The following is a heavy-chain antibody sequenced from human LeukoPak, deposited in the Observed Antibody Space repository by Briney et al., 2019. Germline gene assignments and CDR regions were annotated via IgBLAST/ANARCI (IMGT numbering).Heavy chain of an antibody. CDR3: ARGSRGTMVRFYNWFDP. CDR2: LYYSGST. J-gene: IGHJ5*02. CDR1: GGSISSGGYY. V-gene: IGHV4-31*03. D-gene: IGHD3-10*01. Sequence: SETLSLTCTVSGGSISSGGYYWSWIRQHPGKGLEWIGYLYYSGSTYYNPSLKSRVTISVDTSKNQFSLKLSSVTAADTPVYYCARGSRGTMVRFYNWFDPWGQGTLVTVSS.